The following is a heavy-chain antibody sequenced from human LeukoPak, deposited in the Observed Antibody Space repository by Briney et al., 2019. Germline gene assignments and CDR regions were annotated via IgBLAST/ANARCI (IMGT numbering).Heavy chain of an antibody. J-gene: IGHJ6*03. V-gene: IGHV3-20*04. CDR2: INWNGGRT. Sequence: PGGSLRLSCVTSGFTFDNYSMNWVRQVPGKGLEWVSGINWNGGRTDYANSVRGRFTISRDNAKNSLYLQLNTLRAEDTALYFCARAGYFDSSARYYYMDVWGKGTAVIVSS. CDR1: GFTFDNYS. D-gene: IGHD3-22*01. CDR3: ARAGYFDSSARYYYMDV.